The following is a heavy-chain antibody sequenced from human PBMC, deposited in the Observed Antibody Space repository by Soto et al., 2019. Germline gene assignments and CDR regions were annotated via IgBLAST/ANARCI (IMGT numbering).Heavy chain of an antibody. CDR3: AKDRHPTMVAGTHFDY. D-gene: IGHD6-19*01. Sequence: GGSLRLSCAASGFTFSSYAMSWVRQAPGKGLEWVSAISGSGGSTYYADSVKGRFTISRDNSKNTLYLQMNSLRAEDTAVYYCAKDRHPTMVAGTHFDYWGQGTLVTVSS. CDR2: ISGSGGST. V-gene: IGHV3-23*01. J-gene: IGHJ4*02. CDR1: GFTFSSYA.